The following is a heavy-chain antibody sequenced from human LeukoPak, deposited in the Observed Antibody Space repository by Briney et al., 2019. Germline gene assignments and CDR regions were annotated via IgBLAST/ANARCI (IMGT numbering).Heavy chain of an antibody. D-gene: IGHD1/OR15-1a*01. J-gene: IGHJ6*02. CDR1: GFTFSSHW. CDR2: VNKDGSEK. Sequence: PGGSLRLSCAGSGFTFSSHWMTWVRQAPGKGPEWVANVNKDGSEKYYVDSVKGRFTISRDTAKNSLYLQMNNLRAEDTALYYCARNNDMDVWGQGTTVIVSS. CDR3: ARNNDMDV. V-gene: IGHV3-7*03.